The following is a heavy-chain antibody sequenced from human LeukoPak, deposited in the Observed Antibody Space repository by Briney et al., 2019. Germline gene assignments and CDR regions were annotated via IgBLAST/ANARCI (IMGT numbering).Heavy chain of an antibody. CDR2: INGDGTTI. D-gene: IGHD1-26*01. CDR1: GFTFSSYW. CDR3: ARQYSEKYASTY. V-gene: IGHV3-74*01. Sequence: PGGSLRLSCTASGFTFSSYWMNWVRQPPGKGLVWVSRINGDGTTITYADSVKGRFTISRDNAKNTLYLYMNSLRAEDTAMYYCARQYSEKYASTYWGQGTLVTVSS. J-gene: IGHJ4*02.